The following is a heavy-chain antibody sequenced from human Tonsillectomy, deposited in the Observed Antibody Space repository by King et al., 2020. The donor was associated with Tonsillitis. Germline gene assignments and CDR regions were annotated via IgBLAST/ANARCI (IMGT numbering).Heavy chain of an antibody. CDR3: AKEWQLGY. V-gene: IGHV3-30*18. J-gene: IGHJ4*02. CDR1: GFTFSSYG. Sequence: VQLVESGGGVVQPGRSLRLSCAASGFTFSSYGMHWVRQAPGKGLEWVAVISYDGSNKYYADSVKGRFTISRDNSKNTLYLQMNSLRAEDTAVYYCAKEWQLGYWGQGTLVTVPS. CDR2: ISYDGSNK. D-gene: IGHD6-13*01.